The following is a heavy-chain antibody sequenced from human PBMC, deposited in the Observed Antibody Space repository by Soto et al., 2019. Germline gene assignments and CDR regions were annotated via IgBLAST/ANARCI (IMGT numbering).Heavy chain of an antibody. D-gene: IGHD2-15*01. V-gene: IGHV5-10-1*01. J-gene: IGHJ4*03. Sequence: GESLKISCQGSGYRFTGFWLNWVRQRPGKGLEWVGRIDPNDSFINYSPPLEGHVTISADKSISTAYLQWTRLQAADTAIYYCAGPASGGSRDLFEFWGQRSRVTVS. CDR3: AGPASGGSRDLFEF. CDR1: GYRFTGFW. CDR2: IDPNDSFI.